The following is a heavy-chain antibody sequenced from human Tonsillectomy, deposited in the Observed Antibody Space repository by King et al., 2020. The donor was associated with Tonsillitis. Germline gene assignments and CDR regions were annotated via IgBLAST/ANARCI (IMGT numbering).Heavy chain of an antibody. J-gene: IGHJ6*02. CDR3: TRLGTIGADV. D-gene: IGHD3-16*01. Sequence: VQLVESGGGLVQPGGSLKLSCAASGFTFSGSAMHWVGQASGKGLEWVGRIRSKANSYATAYAASVKGRFTISRDDSKNTAYLQMNSLKTEDTAVYYCTRLGTIGADVWGQGTTVTVSS. CDR2: IRSKANSYAT. CDR1: GFTFSGSA. V-gene: IGHV3-73*02.